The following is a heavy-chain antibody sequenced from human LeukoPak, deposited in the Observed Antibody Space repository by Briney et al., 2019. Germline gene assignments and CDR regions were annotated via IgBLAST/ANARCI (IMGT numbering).Heavy chain of an antibody. CDR2: IYGDGAT. CDR3: AKGGAPSSRYAPWWFDP. CDR1: GFTVSNNY. Sequence: PGGSLRLSCAASGFTVSNNYMTWVRQAAGKGLEWVSIIYGDGATHYADSVKGRFIISRDHSKNTLDLQMHGLRVEDTAVYYCAKGGAPSSRYAPWWFDPWGQGTLVTVSS. V-gene: IGHV3-66*01. D-gene: IGHD6-13*01. J-gene: IGHJ5*02.